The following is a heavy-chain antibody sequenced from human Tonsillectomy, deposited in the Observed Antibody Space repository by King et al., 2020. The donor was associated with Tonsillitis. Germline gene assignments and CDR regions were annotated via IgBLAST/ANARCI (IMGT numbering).Heavy chain of an antibody. CDR2: ISYDGSNK. CDR3: ARGSLDYGDPIWVDY. Sequence: VQLVESGGGVVQPGRSLRLSCAASGFTFSSYGMHWVRQAPGKGLEWVAVISYDGSNKYYADSVKGRFTISRDNSKNTLYLQMNSLRAEDTAVYYCARGSLDYGDPIWVDYWGQGTLVTVSS. D-gene: IGHD4-17*01. V-gene: IGHV3-30*03. CDR1: GFTFSSYG. J-gene: IGHJ4*02.